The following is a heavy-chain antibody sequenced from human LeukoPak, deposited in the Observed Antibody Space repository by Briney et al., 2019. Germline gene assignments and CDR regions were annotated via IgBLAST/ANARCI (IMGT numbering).Heavy chain of an antibody. D-gene: IGHD2-15*01. CDR1: GFTFSSYA. CDR2: ISSSSSYI. J-gene: IGHJ3*02. Sequence: PGGSLRLSCAASGFTFSSYAMHWARQAPGKGLEWVSSISSSSSYIYYADSVKGRFTISRDNAKNSLYLQMNSLRAEDTAVYYCVLLLSGAFDIWGQGTMVTVSS. V-gene: IGHV3-21*01. CDR3: VLLLSGAFDI.